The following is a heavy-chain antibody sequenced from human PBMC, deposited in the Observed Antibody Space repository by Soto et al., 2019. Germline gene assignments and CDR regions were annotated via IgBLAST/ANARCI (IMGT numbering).Heavy chain of an antibody. CDR3: AKDPRDILSGYYIPRDDWFDP. CDR2: ISGSGGST. J-gene: IGHJ5*02. V-gene: IGHV3-23*01. CDR1: GFTFSSYA. Sequence: GGSLRLSCAASGFTFSSYAMSWVRQAPGKGLEWVSAISGSGGSTYYADSVKGRFTISRDNSKNTLYLQMNSLRAEDTAVYYCAKDPRDILSGYYIPRDDWFDPWGKGTLVTVSS. D-gene: IGHD3-9*01.